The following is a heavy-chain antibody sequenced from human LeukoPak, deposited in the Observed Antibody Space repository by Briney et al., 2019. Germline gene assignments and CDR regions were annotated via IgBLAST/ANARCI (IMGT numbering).Heavy chain of an antibody. CDR1: GFTFSSYA. V-gene: IGHV4-34*09. J-gene: IGHJ4*02. CDR2: ITHSGST. CDR3: ARVIFSGTDTVIATAYFDN. Sequence: LRLSCAASGFTFSSYAMSWVRQAPGKGLEWIGEITHSGSTNYNPSLKSRVTISADSSKNQFSLKVNSVTAADTAVYYCARVIFSGTDTVIATAYFDNWGQGTLVTVSS. D-gene: IGHD2-21*02.